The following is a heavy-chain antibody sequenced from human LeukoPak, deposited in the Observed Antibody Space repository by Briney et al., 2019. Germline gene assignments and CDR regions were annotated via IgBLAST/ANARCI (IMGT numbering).Heavy chain of an antibody. D-gene: IGHD1-7*01. CDR3: ARGGGYNWNYLDYYYYGMDV. J-gene: IGHJ6*02. V-gene: IGHV1-2*02. CDR1: GYTFTGYY. Sequence: ASVKVSCKASGYTFTGYYMHWVRQAPGQGLEWMGWINPSSGGTNYAQKFQGRVTMTRDTSISTAYMELSRLRSDDTAVYYCARGGGYNWNYLDYYYYGMDVWGQGTTVTVSS. CDR2: INPSSGGT.